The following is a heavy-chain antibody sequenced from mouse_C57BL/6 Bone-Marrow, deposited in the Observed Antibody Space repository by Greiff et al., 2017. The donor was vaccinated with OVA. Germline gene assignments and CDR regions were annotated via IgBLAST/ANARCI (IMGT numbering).Heavy chain of an antibody. Sequence: VQLQQSGPGLVQPSQSLSITCTVSGFSLTSYGVHWVRQSPGKGLEWLGVIWSGGSTDYNAAFISRLSISKDNSKSQVFFKMNSLQADDTAIYYCARKGLSGLYFDDWGQGTTLTVSS. CDR3: ARKGLSGLYFDD. V-gene: IGHV2-2*01. CDR2: IWSGGST. J-gene: IGHJ2*01. CDR1: GFSLTSYG. D-gene: IGHD6-1*01.